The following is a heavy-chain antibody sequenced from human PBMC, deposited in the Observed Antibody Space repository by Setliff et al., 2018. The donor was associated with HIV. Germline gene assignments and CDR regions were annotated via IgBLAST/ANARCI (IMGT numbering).Heavy chain of an antibody. J-gene: IGHJ6*03. CDR1: GGSINNDIYF. Sequence: PSETLSLTCTVSGGSINNDIYFWTWIRQRPGKGLEWIGYIYYSGITHYNPSLKSRVTISVDTSKNQFSLNLNSVTVADTAVYYCARTNYYYYYMDVWGKGTTVTVSS. V-gene: IGHV4-31*02. CDR2: IYYSGIT. CDR3: ARTNYYYYYMDV.